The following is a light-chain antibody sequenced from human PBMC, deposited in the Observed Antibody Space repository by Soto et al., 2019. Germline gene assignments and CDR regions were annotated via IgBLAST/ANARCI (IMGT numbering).Light chain of an antibody. CDR2: DVS. V-gene: IGLV2-14*03. J-gene: IGLJ1*01. CDR3: CSSKTSFTYV. CDR1: SSDVGASNH. Sequence: QSALTQPASVSGSPGQSITLSCTGTSSDVGASNHVSWYQQLPGKAPKLMIHDVSNRPSGVSNRFSGSKSGNTASLIISGLQAEDEDDYYCCSSKTSFTYVFGSGTKVTVL.